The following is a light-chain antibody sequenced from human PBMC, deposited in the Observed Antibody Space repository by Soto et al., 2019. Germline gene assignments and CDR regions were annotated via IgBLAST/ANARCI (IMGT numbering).Light chain of an antibody. V-gene: IGKV1-27*01. J-gene: IGKJ1*01. Sequence: DIQMTQSPSSLSASIGDRVTITCRASQGISNYLAWYQQRPGRVPEVLIYAASTLQSVVPSRFTGSGSGTDFTLTINSLQPEDVATYYCQEYFCAPWTFGQGTKVEIK. CDR3: QEYFCAPWT. CDR1: QGISNY. CDR2: AAS.